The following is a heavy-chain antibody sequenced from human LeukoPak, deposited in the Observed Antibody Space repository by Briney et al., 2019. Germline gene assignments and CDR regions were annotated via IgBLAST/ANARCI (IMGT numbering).Heavy chain of an antibody. D-gene: IGHD4-17*01. CDR1: GGSISSYY. CDR3: ATSAYGNYFDY. V-gene: IGHV4-59*01. J-gene: IGHJ4*02. Sequence: PSETLSLPCTVSGGSISSYYWSWIRQPPGKGLEWIGYIYYSGSTNYNPSLKSRVTISVDTSKNQFSLNLSSVTAADTAVYYCATSAYGNYFDYWGQGTLVTVSS. CDR2: IYYSGST.